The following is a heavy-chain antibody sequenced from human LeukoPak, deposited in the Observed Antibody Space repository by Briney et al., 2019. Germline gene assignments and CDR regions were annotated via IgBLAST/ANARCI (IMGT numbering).Heavy chain of an antibody. CDR2: INAGNGNT. CDR3: ASGRDGDFGVY. CDR1: GYTFTSYA. J-gene: IGHJ4*02. V-gene: IGHV1-3*01. D-gene: IGHD4-17*01. Sequence: ASVKVSCKASGYTFTSYAMHWVRQAPGQRLEWMGWINAGNGNTKYSQKFQGRVTMTRNTSISTAYMELSSLRSEDTAVYYCASGRDGDFGVYWGQGTLVTVSS.